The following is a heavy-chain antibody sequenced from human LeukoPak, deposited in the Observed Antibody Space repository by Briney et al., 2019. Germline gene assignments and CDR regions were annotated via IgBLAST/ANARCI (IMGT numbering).Heavy chain of an antibody. CDR1: GYTFTSYV. J-gene: IGHJ4*02. D-gene: IGHD3-10*01. Sequence: ASVKVSCKASGYTFTSYVINWVRQATGQGLEWKGWMNPNSGNTGYAQNFQGRVTMTRDTSISTAYMELSSLRSEDTAVYYCARGRQLMVRGVIYYFDYWGQGTLVTVSS. V-gene: IGHV1-8*01. CDR2: MNPNSGNT. CDR3: ARGRQLMVRGVIYYFDY.